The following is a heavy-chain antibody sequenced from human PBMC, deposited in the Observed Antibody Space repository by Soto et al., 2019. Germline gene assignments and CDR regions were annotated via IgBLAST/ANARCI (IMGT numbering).Heavy chain of an antibody. Sequence: LRLSCAASGFTFSSYSMNWVRQAPGKGLEWVSSISSSSSYIYYADSVKGRFTISRDNAKNSLYLQMNSLRAEDTAVYYCARGPFTMIVGDPPVDYWGQGTLVTVSS. CDR3: ARGPFTMIVGDPPVDY. CDR2: ISSSSSYI. D-gene: IGHD3-22*01. CDR1: GFTFSSYS. J-gene: IGHJ4*02. V-gene: IGHV3-21*01.